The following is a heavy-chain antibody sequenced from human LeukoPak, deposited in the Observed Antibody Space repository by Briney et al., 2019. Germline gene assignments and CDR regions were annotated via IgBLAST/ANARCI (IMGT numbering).Heavy chain of an antibody. V-gene: IGHV3-11*01. CDR2: ISSRGSTI. CDR3: ATVDTAMVTERFDY. CDR1: GFTFSDYY. Sequence: PGGSLRLSCAASGFTFSDYYMSWIRQAPGKGLEWVSYISSRGSTIYYADSVKGRFTISRDNAKNSLYPQMNSLRAEDTAVYYCATVDTAMVTERFDYWGQGTLVTVSS. J-gene: IGHJ4*02. D-gene: IGHD5-18*01.